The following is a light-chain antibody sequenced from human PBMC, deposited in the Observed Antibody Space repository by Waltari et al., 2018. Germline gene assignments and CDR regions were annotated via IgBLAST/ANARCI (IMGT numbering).Light chain of an antibody. CDR3: QQRSNWPLT. CDR1: QSVSSY. J-gene: IGKJ4*01. V-gene: IGKV3-11*01. Sequence: EIVLTQSPATLSLSPGDRATLSCGASQSVSSYLVWYQQKPGQAPRLLIYDASNRAPGIPARFSGSGSGTDFTLTISSLEPEDFAVYYCQQRSNWPLTFGGGTKVEIK. CDR2: DAS.